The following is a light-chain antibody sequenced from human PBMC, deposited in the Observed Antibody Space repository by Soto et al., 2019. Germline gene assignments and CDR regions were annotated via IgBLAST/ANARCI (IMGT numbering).Light chain of an antibody. CDR3: AAYTGNWNGPV. V-gene: IGLV1-47*01. Sequence: QSALTQPPSVSGTPGQRVSISCSGDSSTFANNYVHWYQQFPGAAPKLLIYRSDQRPSGVPDRFSGSKSGTSASLTISGLRPEDEAQYYCAAYTGNWNGPVFGGGTKLTVL. J-gene: IGLJ2*01. CDR1: SSTFANNY. CDR2: RSD.